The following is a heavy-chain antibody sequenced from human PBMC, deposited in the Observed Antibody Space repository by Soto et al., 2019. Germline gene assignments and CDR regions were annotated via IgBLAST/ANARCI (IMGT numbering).Heavy chain of an antibody. CDR1: GGTFSSYA. Sequence: SVKVSCKASGGTFSSYAISWVRQAPGQGLEWMGGIIHIFGTANYAQKFQGRVTITADKSTSTAYMELSSLRSEDTAVYYCARAALRFLEWYNWFDPWGQGTLVTISS. J-gene: IGHJ5*02. V-gene: IGHV1-69*06. D-gene: IGHD3-3*01. CDR3: ARAALRFLEWYNWFDP. CDR2: IIHIFGTA.